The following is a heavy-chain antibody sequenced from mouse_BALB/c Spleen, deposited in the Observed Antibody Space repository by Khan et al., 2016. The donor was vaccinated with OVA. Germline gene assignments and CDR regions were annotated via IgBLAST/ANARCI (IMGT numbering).Heavy chain of an antibody. D-gene: IGHD3-3*01. CDR2: IWAGGST. CDR3: VRSKYLARY. CDR1: GYSLTRYG. V-gene: IGHV2-9*02. J-gene: IGHJ2*01. Sequence: QVQLKESGPGLVAPSQSLSITCTVYGYSLTRYGVHWVRQPPGKGLEWLGLIWAGGSTHYNWALMSRLSISIDNSKSLVFLIMNSLHTDDTALYYCVRSKYLARYWGQGTTLTVSS.